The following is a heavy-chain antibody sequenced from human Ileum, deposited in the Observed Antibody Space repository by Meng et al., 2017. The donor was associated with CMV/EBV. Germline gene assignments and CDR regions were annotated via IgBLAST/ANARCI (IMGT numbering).Heavy chain of an antibody. J-gene: IGHJ4*02. D-gene: IGHD2-15*01. CDR1: GFAFCSYA. Sequence: GGSLRLSCAASGFAFCSYAMTWVRQTPGKGLECVSTISGSGDSTNYADSVKGRFAISRDNSKNTLYLQMDSLRAEDTAVYYCAKDSGGYCSGGRCDSTYWGQGELVTVSS. CDR3: AKDSGGYCSGGRCDSTY. V-gene: IGHV3-23*01. CDR2: ISGSGDST.